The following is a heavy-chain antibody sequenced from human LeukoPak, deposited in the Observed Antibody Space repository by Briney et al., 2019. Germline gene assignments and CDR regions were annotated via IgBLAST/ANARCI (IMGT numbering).Heavy chain of an antibody. V-gene: IGHV1-18*01. CDR2: ISAYNGNT. D-gene: IGHD6-13*01. CDR1: GYSFTSYG. CDR3: ARDRWYSRNWNDAVDI. J-gene: IGHJ3*02. Sequence: ASVKVSCKTSGYSFTSYGISWVRQAPGQGLEWMGWISAYNGNTNYAQKVQGRATMTTDTSTSTAYMELRSLRSDDTAVYYCARDRWYSRNWNDAVDIWGQGTMVTVSS.